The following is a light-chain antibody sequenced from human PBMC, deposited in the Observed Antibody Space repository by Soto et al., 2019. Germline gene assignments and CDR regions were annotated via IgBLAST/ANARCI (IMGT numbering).Light chain of an antibody. V-gene: IGKV3-15*01. CDR3: QQYNNWPPIT. Sequence: EVVMTQSPATLSVSPGERATLSCRASQSVSGNLAWYQQKFGQAPRLLIYNASTRATGIPGRFSGSGSGTEFTLTISSLQSEDFAIYYCQQYNNWPPITFGQGKRLDVK. J-gene: IGKJ5*01. CDR2: NAS. CDR1: QSVSGN.